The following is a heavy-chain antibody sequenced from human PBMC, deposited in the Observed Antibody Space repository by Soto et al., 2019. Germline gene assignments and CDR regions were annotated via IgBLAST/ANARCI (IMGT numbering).Heavy chain of an antibody. Sequence: SETLSLTXTVSGGSISSGRYSWSWIRQHPGKGLAWIGYIYYSGSTYYTPSLKSRITISADTSENQFSLMLSSVTAADTAVNYCARGGWFGELFRYDNYYGMDVWGQGTTVTVSS. CDR2: IYYSGST. J-gene: IGHJ6*02. CDR3: ARGGWFGELFRYDNYYGMDV. V-gene: IGHV4-31*02. CDR1: GGSISSGRYS. D-gene: IGHD3-10*01.